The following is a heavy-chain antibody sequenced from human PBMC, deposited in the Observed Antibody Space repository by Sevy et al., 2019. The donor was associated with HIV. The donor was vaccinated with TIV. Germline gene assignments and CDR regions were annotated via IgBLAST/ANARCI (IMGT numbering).Heavy chain of an antibody. Sequence: SKTLSLTCTVSGGSISSSSYYWGWIRQPPGKGLEWIGSIYYSGSTYYNPSLKSRVTISVDTSKNQFSLKLSSVTAADTAVYYCARHTAVAAYFDYWGQGTLVTVSS. J-gene: IGHJ4*02. D-gene: IGHD6-19*01. CDR1: GGSISSSSYY. V-gene: IGHV4-39*01. CDR3: ARHTAVAAYFDY. CDR2: IYYSGST.